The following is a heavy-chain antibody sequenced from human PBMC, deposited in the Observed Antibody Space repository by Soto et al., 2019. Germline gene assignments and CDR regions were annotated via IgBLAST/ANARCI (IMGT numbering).Heavy chain of an antibody. V-gene: IGHV3-33*01. CDR1: GFSFSNFG. CDR2: IWYDGSNK. Sequence: PGGSLRLSCAASGFSFSNFGMYWVRQAPGKGLEWVAVIWYDGSNKYYADSVKGRFTISRDNSKNTLFLQMNSLRAEDTAVYYCARPQYSSSWSMIHLDYWGQGTLVTVSS. CDR3: ARPQYSSSWSMIHLDY. D-gene: IGHD6-13*01. J-gene: IGHJ4*02.